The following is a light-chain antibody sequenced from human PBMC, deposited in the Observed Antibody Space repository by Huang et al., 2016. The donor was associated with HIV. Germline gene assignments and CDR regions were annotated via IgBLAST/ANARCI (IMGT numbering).Light chain of an antibody. J-gene: IGKJ4*01. CDR1: QNINTH. Sequence: EIVLTQSPATLSFFPGQRVSLSCRASQNINTHFAWFQQRPGQPPRLLIYDASSRVPGVAARFSGSGSGTDVTLTISSLESEDFATYYCQQRVNGLTFGGGTKV. CDR3: QQRVNGLT. CDR2: DAS. V-gene: IGKV3-11*01.